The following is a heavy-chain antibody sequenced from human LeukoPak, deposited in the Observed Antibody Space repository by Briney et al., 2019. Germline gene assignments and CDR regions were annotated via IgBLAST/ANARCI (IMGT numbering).Heavy chain of an antibody. CDR1: GDSISSRNW. CDR2: ISHTGST. J-gene: IGHJ4*02. D-gene: IGHD1-26*01. V-gene: IGHV4-4*02. CDR3: AKSGGYGLIDY. Sequence: MASGTLSLTCAVSGDSISSRNWWTWVRQPPGKGLEWIGEISHTGSTDYNPSLKSRVTMSVDKSKNQFSLKLRSVTAADTAVYYCAKSGGYGLIDYWGQGTLVTVSS.